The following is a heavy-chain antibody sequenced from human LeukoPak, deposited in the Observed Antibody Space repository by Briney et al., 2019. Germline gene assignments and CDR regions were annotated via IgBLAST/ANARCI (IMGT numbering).Heavy chain of an antibody. CDR2: ISNDGNRR. V-gene: IGHV3-30*03. CDR3: VRGAKKTAVTIEAFRN. CDR1: GFTFSDFG. J-gene: IGHJ4*02. D-gene: IGHD4-17*01. Sequence: GGSLRLSCKASGFTFSDFGLHWVRQSPGKGREGGSFISNDGNRRHYADSVRGRFVISRDTSRRMIYLQVNSLSPDDTAVYYCVRGAKKTAVTIEAFRNWGQGTLVIVSS.